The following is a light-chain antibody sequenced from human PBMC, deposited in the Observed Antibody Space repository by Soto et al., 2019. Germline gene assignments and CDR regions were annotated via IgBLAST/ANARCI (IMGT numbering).Light chain of an antibody. J-gene: IGKJ4*01. CDR2: LAS. V-gene: IGKV1-39*01. CDR3: QQSLSNPRT. CDR1: QKINNF. Sequence: DIQMTQSPSSVSASLGDRINVTCRASQKINNFLNWYQQKPGKAPKLLIFLASTLETGVPARFGGSGPGTDFTLTISNLQPEDSATYYCQQSLSNPRTFGGGTRVDIQ.